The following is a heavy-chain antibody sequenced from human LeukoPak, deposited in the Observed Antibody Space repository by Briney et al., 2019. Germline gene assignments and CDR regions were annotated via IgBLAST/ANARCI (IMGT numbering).Heavy chain of an antibody. CDR1: GFSLSTSGVG. CDR2: IYWDDDK. D-gene: IGHD4-17*01. Sequence: SGPTLVKPTQTVTLTCTFSGFSLSTSGVGVGWIRQPPGKDLECLVLIYWDDDKRYSPSLNTRLTITKDTSKNQVVLTMTNMDPVDTATYYCAHFHDYGDYMGWDYWGQGTLVTVSS. J-gene: IGHJ4*02. V-gene: IGHV2-5*02. CDR3: AHFHDYGDYMGWDY.